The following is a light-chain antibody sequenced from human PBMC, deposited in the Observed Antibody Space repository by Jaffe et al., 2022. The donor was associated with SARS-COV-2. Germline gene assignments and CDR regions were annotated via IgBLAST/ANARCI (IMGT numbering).Light chain of an antibody. CDR3: QQSYSSPFS. CDR1: QSISHF. CDR2: GAS. V-gene: IGKV1-39*01. Sequence: DIQMTQSPSSLSASVGATVTITCRTRQSISHFLSWYQQKLGKAPRLLIYGASTLQSGVPSRFSGDGSGTEFTLTINGLQPEDCATYYCQQSYSSPFSFGQGTKLEIE. J-gene: IGKJ2*03.